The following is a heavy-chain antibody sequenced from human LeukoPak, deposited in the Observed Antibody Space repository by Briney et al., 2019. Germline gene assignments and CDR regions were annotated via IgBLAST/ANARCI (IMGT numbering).Heavy chain of an antibody. Sequence: RGFLRLSCAASGFTFSSYAMSWVRQAPGKGLEWVSAISGSGGSTYYADSVKGRFTISRDNSKNTLYLQMNSLRAEDTAVYYCAKVYDSSGYYYPIFGYWGQGTLVTVSS. J-gene: IGHJ4*02. V-gene: IGHV3-23*01. D-gene: IGHD3-22*01. CDR2: ISGSGGST. CDR3: AKVYDSSGYYYPIFGY. CDR1: GFTFSSYA.